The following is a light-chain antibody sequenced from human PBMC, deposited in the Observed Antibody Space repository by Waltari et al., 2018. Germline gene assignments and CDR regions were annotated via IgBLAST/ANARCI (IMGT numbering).Light chain of an antibody. J-gene: IGKJ4*01. Sequence: EIVMTQSPATLSVSPGERATLSCRASQSVSNNLAWYQHKPGQAPRLLTHGASTRATGIPARFSGSGSGTEFTLTISRLQSEDFALYYCQQYNNWPPLTFGGGTKVEIK. CDR1: QSVSNN. CDR3: QQYNNWPPLT. V-gene: IGKV3-15*01. CDR2: GAS.